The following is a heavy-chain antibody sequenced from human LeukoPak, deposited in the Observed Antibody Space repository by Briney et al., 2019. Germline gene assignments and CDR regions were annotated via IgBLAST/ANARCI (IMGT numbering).Heavy chain of an antibody. CDR1: GASISSYY. D-gene: IGHD6-13*01. V-gene: IGHV4-59*01. J-gene: IGHJ4*02. CDR2: IFYSGST. Sequence: PSETLSLTCTVSGASISSYYWSWIRQPPGKGLEWIGYIFYSGSTNYNPSLKSRVTISVDTSKNQFSLKLSSMTAPATAVYYCASGPYPAAGTDHQFDYWGQGTLVTVSS. CDR3: ASGPYPAAGTDHQFDY.